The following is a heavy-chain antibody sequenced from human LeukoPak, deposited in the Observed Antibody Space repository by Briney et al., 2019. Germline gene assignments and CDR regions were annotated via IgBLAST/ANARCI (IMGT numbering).Heavy chain of an antibody. D-gene: IGHD3-10*01. Sequence: PGGSLRLSCAASGFTFSTYSMNWVRQAPGKGLEWVSYINSGSSTIYYADSVKGRFTISRDNAKNSLYLQMSSLRAEDTAVYYCARAFGSGSLLIRSWGQGTLVTVSP. CDR2: INSGSSTI. V-gene: IGHV3-48*01. CDR3: ARAFGSGSLLIRS. J-gene: IGHJ4*02. CDR1: GFTFSTYS.